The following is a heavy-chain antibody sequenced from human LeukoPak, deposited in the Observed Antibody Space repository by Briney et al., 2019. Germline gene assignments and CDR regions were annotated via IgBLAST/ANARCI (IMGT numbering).Heavy chain of an antibody. CDR1: GFTFSSYG. J-gene: IGHJ4*02. D-gene: IGHD4-11*01. V-gene: IGHV3-23*01. Sequence: GGSLRLSCAASGFTFSSYGMHWVRQAPGKGLEWVSSISGSGGSTYYADSVKGRFTISRDNSKNTLYLQMNSLRVEDTAVYYCATPPTVTTINFWGQGSLVTVSS. CDR3: ATPPTVTTINF. CDR2: ISGSGGST.